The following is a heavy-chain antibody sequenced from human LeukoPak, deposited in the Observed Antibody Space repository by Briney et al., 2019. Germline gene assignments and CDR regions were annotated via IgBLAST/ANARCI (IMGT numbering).Heavy chain of an antibody. CDR1: GGSISSYY. V-gene: IGHV4-59*01. D-gene: IGHD6-19*01. J-gene: IGHJ4*02. Sequence: SETLSLTCTVSGGSISSYYWSWIRQPPGKGLEWIGCIYYSGSTNYNPSLKSRVTISLYTSKNQFSLQLSSVTAADTAVYYCARAGNGWPGYFDYWGQGTLVTVSS. CDR3: ARAGNGWPGYFDY. CDR2: IYYSGST.